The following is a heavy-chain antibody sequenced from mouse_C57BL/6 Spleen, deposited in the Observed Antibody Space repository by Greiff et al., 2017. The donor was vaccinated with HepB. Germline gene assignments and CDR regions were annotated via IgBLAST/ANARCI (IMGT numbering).Heavy chain of an antibody. CDR3: ARRSSGSAWFAY. CDR2: IYPRSGNT. J-gene: IGHJ3*01. Sequence: VQLQQSGAELARPGASVKLSCKASGYTFTSYGISWVKQRTGQGLEWIGEIYPRSGNTYYNEKFKGKATLTADKSSSTAYMELRSLTSEDSAVYFCARRSSGSAWFAYWGQGTLVTVSA. D-gene: IGHD3-2*02. CDR1: GYTFTSYG. V-gene: IGHV1-81*01.